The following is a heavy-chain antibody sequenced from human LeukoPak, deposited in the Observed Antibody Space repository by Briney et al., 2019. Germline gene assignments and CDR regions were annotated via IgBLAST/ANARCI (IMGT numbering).Heavy chain of an antibody. Sequence: GGSLRLSCAASGFTFSSYSMNWVRQAPGKGLEWVSSITSSGRYIYYADSVKGRFTISRDNSKNTLYLQMNSLRAEDTAVYYCAKDSYGDYGVDYWGQGTLVTVSS. CDR1: GFTFSSYS. D-gene: IGHD4-17*01. J-gene: IGHJ4*02. CDR2: ITSSGRYI. V-gene: IGHV3-21*01. CDR3: AKDSYGDYGVDY.